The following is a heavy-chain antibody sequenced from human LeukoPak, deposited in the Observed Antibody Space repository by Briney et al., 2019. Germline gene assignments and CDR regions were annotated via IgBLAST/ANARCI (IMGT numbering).Heavy chain of an antibody. CDR3: ARGFPEKLSIAVAGTLADY. V-gene: IGHV4-34*01. CDR2: INHSGST. D-gene: IGHD6-19*01. Sequence: SETLSLTCAVYGGSFSGYYWSWIRQPPGKGLEWIGEINHSGSTNYNPSLKSRVSISVDTSKNQFSLKLSSVTAADTAVYYCARGFPEKLSIAVAGTLADYWGQGTLVTVSS. CDR1: GGSFSGYY. J-gene: IGHJ4*02.